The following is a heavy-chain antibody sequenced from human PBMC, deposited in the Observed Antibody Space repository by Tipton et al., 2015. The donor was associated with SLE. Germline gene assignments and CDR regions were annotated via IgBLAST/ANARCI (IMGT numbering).Heavy chain of an antibody. CDR2: VDHSGPT. J-gene: IGHJ4*02. Sequence: TLSLTCAVSGFSISSGYDWGWIRQPPGKGLEWLGSVDHSGPTYYNPSLKSRLTISVDTSKNQFSLKLSSVTAVDTAVYYCVRLELAATKADYWGQGTLVTVSS. V-gene: IGHV4-38-2*01. D-gene: IGHD5-12*01. CDR3: VRLELAATKADY. CDR1: GFSISSGYD.